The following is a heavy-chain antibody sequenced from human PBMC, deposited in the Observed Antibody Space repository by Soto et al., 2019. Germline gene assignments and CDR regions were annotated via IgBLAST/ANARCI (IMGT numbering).Heavy chain of an antibody. D-gene: IGHD3-22*01. J-gene: IGHJ6*02. CDR3: ARQGYCDSSGYYSSYYYYGMDV. V-gene: IGHV5-51*01. CDR1: GCSFTSYW. CDR2: IYPGDSDT. Sequence: PGESLKISCKGSGCSFTSYWIGWVRQMPGKGLEWMGIIYPGDSDTRYSPSFQGQVTISADKSISTAYLQWSSLKASDTAMYYCARQGYCDSSGYYSSYYYYGMDVWGQGTTVTVSS.